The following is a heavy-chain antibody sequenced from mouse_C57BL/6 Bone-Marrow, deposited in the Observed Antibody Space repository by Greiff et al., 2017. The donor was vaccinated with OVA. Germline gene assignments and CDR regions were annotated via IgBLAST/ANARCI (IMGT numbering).Heavy chain of an antibody. CDR1: GFTFTNYY. J-gene: IGHJ2*01. D-gene: IGHD1-1*01. Sequence: EVQVVESGGGLVQPGDSLSLSCAASGFTFTNYYMSWVRQPPGKALEWLAFIRNKPNGSTTEYSASVKGRFTISRDNSQSILYLQMNALGAEDSATYDGAGYKGRVAVDYFDYWGQGTALTVSS. CDR3: AGYKGRVAVDYFDY. V-gene: IGHV7-3*01. CDR2: IRNKPNGSTT.